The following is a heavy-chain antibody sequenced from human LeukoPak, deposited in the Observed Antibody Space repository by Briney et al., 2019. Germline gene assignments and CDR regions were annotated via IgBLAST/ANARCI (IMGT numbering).Heavy chain of an antibody. CDR1: GFTFSTYG. J-gene: IGHJ4*02. V-gene: IGHV3-30*02. CDR2: TRYDGSNE. Sequence: GGSLRLSCAASGFTFSTYGIHWVRQAPGKGLEWVAFTRYDGSNEYYADSVKGRFTISRDNSKNTLYLQMNSLRAEDTAVYYCAKDLRYYGSGIHGSIDYWGQGTLVTVSS. CDR3: AKDLRYYGSGIHGSIDY. D-gene: IGHD3-10*01.